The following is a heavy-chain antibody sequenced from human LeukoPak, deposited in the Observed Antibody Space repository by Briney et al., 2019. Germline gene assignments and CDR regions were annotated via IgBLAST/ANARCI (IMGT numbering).Heavy chain of an antibody. Sequence: SETLSLTCTVSGGSISSGDYYWSWIRQPPGKGLEWIGYIYYSGSTNYNPSLKSRVSMSVDTSKNQFSLKLSSVTAADTAVYYCVREDNCFDPWGQGTLVTVSS. CDR3: VREDNCFDP. CDR1: GGSISSGDYY. J-gene: IGHJ5*02. V-gene: IGHV4-61*08. CDR2: IYYSGST.